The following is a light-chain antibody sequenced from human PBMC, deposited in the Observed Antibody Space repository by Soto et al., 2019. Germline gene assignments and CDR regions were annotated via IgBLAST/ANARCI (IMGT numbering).Light chain of an antibody. CDR2: GAS. CDR1: QDISSY. J-gene: IGKJ4*01. V-gene: IGKV1-9*01. CDR3: QQLYSSPLT. Sequence: DIQLTQSPSFLSASIGDRVSITCRASQDISSYLAWYQRKPGKAPKLLIYGASTLQSGVPSSFSGSGSGTEFTLTISSLQPEDFANYYCQQLYSSPLTFGGGTKVEIK.